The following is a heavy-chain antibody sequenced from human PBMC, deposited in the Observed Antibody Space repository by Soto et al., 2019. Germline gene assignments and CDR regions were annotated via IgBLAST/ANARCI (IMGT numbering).Heavy chain of an antibody. CDR3: ASRYCSGGSGEAEAFDV. J-gene: IGHJ3*01. CDR2: ISGSGGST. D-gene: IGHD2-15*01. Sequence: EAQLSESGGGLIQPGGSLRLSCVASGLTFRNFAMNWVRQAPGKGLEWVSGISGSGGSTSYGDSVKGRFIIARDNSKSTLFLQRNSLRVEDTAVYYCASRYCSGGSGEAEAFDVWGPGTRVTVSS. V-gene: IGHV3-23*01. CDR1: GLTFRNFA.